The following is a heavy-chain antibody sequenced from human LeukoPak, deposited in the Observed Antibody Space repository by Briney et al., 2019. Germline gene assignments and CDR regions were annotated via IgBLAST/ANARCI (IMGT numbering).Heavy chain of an antibody. CDR2: IYGDDYT. Sequence: GGSLRLSCAASGFTVSSNYMTWVRQAPGKGLEWVALIYGDDYTFYADSVEGRFTVSRDRSKNTVYLRLNSLRPEDTAVYFCARGPSLVPATIYYHYMDVWGTGTTVTVSS. V-gene: IGHV3-53*01. CDR1: GFTVSSNY. CDR3: ARGPSLVPATIYYHYMDV. J-gene: IGHJ6*03. D-gene: IGHD2-2*01.